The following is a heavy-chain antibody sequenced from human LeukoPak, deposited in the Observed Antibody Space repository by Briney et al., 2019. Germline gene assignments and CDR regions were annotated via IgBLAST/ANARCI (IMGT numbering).Heavy chain of an antibody. D-gene: IGHD2-21*02. V-gene: IGHV3-23*01. J-gene: IGHJ4*02. Sequence: GGSLRLFCAASGFMFSSNWMSWVRQAPGKGLEWVSAIGSSGVSTYYADSVKARFTISRDNSKNTLYLQMNSLRAEDTALYYCVKDLENCGGDCYLLQFWGQGTLVTVSS. CDR1: GFMFSSNW. CDR2: IGSSGVST. CDR3: VKDLENCGGDCYLLQF.